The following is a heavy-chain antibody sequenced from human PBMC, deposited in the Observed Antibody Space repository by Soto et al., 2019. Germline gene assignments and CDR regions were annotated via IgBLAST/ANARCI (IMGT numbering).Heavy chain of an antibody. Sequence: QVQLVESGGGVVQPGRSLRLSCAASGFTFSSYGMHWVRQAPGKGLEWVAVISDDGSNKYYADSVKGRFTISRDNSKNTLYLQMNSLRAEDTAVYYCAQGWNFDYWGQGTLVTVSS. V-gene: IGHV3-30*18. CDR1: GFTFSSYG. J-gene: IGHJ4*02. CDR3: AQGWNFDY. CDR2: ISDDGSNK. D-gene: IGHD1-1*01.